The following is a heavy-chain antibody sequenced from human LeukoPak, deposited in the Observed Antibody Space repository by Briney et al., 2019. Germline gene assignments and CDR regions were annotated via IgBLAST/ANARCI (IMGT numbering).Heavy chain of an antibody. CDR3: AKDRDLRQGYYFDH. V-gene: IGHV3-23*01. CDR1: GVTLSNYA. CDR2: ISSSGSGGNT. J-gene: IGHJ4*02. Sequence: GGSLRLSCVASGVTLSNYAMSWARQAPGKGLEWVSGISSSGSGGNTYYADSVKGRFTVSRDNSKNTLYLQMNSLRAEDTAIYYCAKDRDLRQGYYFDHWGQGTLVTVSS.